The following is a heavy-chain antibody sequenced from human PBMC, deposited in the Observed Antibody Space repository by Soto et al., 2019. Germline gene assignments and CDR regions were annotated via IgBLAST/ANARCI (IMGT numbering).Heavy chain of an antibody. V-gene: IGHV1-3*01. CDR3: ARDTLYDSSGYYYVGYNWFDP. D-gene: IGHD3-22*01. J-gene: IGHJ5*02. CDR2: INAGNGNT. Sequence: ASVKVSCKASGYTFTSYAMHWARQAPGQRLEWMGWINAGNGNTKYSQKFQGRVTITRDTSASTAYMELSSLRSEDTAVYYCARDTLYDSSGYYYVGYNWFDPWGQGTLVTVSS. CDR1: GYTFTSYA.